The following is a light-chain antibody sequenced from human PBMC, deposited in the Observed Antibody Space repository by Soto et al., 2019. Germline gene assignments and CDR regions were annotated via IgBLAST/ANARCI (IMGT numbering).Light chain of an antibody. CDR2: AVV. CDR1: SSDVGGFNS. CDR3: SSYTCTVTHV. J-gene: IGLJ1*01. Sequence: QSALTQPASVSGSPGQSITISCTGTSSDVGGFNSVSWYQLRPGTATKLILYAVVDRPSGVSYLFSGSKSGNTASLTISGLQAADEADYFCSSYTCTVTHVFGSGTK. V-gene: IGLV2-14*03.